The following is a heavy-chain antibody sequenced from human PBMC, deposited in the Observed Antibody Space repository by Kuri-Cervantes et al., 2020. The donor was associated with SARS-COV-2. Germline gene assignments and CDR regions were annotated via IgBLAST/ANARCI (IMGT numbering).Heavy chain of an antibody. CDR1: GFTFSNYA. V-gene: IGHV3-23*01. Sequence: GESLKISCAASGFTFSNYAMSWVRQAPGKGLEWVSTVGYSGDNTFYADSVKGRFTISRDNSKNTLYLQMNSLRAEDTAVYYCARPYYYDSSGRDYWGQGTLVTVSS. CDR2: VGYSGDNT. J-gene: IGHJ4*02. D-gene: IGHD3-22*01. CDR3: ARPYYYDSSGRDY.